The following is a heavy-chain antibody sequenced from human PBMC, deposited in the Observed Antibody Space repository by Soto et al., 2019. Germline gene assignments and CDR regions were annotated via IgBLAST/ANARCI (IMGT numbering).Heavy chain of an antibody. CDR1: GFTFSSYS. CDR2: ISSSSSYI. Sequence: GGSLRLSCAASGFTFSSYSMNWVRQAPGKGLEWVSSISSSSSYIYYADSVKGRFTISRDNAKNSLYLQMNSLRAEDTAVYYCARPGITGMDYFDYWGQGTLVTVSS. D-gene: IGHD1-20*01. J-gene: IGHJ4*02. V-gene: IGHV3-21*01. CDR3: ARPGITGMDYFDY.